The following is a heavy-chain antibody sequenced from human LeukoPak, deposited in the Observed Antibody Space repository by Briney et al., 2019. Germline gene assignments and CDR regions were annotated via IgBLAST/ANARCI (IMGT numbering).Heavy chain of an antibody. CDR1: GFTFSTQW. J-gene: IGHJ6*03. CDR3: AREHYFYYLDA. V-gene: IGHV3-7*01. Sequence: PGGSLRLSRAASGFTFSTQWMSWVRQAPGKGLEWVAIVNQGGTQKYYVDSVKGRFTISRDNAENSLYLQMNSLRAEDTAVYYCAREHYFYYLDAWGKGTTVTVSS. CDR2: VNQGGTQK.